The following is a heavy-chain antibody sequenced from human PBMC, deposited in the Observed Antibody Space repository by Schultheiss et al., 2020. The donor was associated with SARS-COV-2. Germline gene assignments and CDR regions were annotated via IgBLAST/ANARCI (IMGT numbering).Heavy chain of an antibody. D-gene: IGHD6-19*01. V-gene: IGHV1-18*01. CDR1: GYTFTSYG. CDR2: ISAYNGNT. CDR3: ARVSAAGGWLHYYYYGMDV. J-gene: IGHJ6*02. Sequence: ASVKVSCKASGYTFTSYGISWVRQAPGQGLEWMGWISAYNGNTNYAQKLQGRVTMTTDTSTSTAYMELRSLRSDDTAVYYCARVSAAGGWLHYYYYGMDVWGQGTTVTVSS.